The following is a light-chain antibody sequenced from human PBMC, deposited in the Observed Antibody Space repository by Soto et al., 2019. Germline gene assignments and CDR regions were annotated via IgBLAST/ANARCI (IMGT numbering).Light chain of an antibody. CDR3: QHRSIWPVS. CDR1: QSFVTY. V-gene: IGKV3-11*01. CDR2: DVS. Sequence: EIVLTQSPATLSLSPGERATLSCRASQSFVTYLAWYQQKPGQSPRLLMFDVSNRATGIPARFSGSGSGTDFTLTISSLEPEDFGVYYCQHRSIWPVSFGQGTRLEIK. J-gene: IGKJ5*01.